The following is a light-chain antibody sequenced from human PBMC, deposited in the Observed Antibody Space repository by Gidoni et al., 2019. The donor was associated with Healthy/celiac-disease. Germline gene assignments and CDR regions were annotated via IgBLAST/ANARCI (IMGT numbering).Light chain of an antibody. Sequence: DSQMTQSPSSLSASLGDRVTITCRASQSISSYLNWYQQKPGKAPKLLIYAASSLQSWVPSRFSGSGSGTDFTLTISSLQPEDFATYYCQQSYSTLMYTFGQGTKLEIK. CDR2: AAS. CDR1: QSISSY. J-gene: IGKJ2*01. V-gene: IGKV1-39*01. CDR3: QQSYSTLMYT.